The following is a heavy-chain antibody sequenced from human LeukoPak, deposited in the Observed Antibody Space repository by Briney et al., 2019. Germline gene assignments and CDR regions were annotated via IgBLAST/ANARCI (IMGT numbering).Heavy chain of an antibody. CDR3: AKDLSTWLSPSPTDY. V-gene: IGHV3-23*01. D-gene: IGHD3-9*01. J-gene: IGHJ4*02. CDR1: GFTFSSYA. CDR2: ISGSAGTT. Sequence: GGSLRLSCAASGFTFSSYAMSWVRQTPGKGLEWVSTISGSAGTTYYADSVKGRFTISRDNSKNTLYLQMNSLRIEDTAVYFCAKDLSTWLSPSPTDYWGQGTLVTVSS.